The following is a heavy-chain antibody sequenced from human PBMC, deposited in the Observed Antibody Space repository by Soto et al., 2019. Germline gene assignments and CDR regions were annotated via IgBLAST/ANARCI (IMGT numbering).Heavy chain of an antibody. J-gene: IGHJ4*02. D-gene: IGHD3-9*01. CDR3: ARGGVQRYTGKTDYFDY. V-gene: IGHV4-30-4*01. Sequence: QVQLQESGPGLVKPSQTLSLICTVSGASINSDDYIRNWIRQPPGKGLEWIGSIFYSGTTYYSPSPQRPLTISIDTSKNQFSLNLNSVTAADTAVYYCARGGVQRYTGKTDYFDYWGQGTLVTVSS. CDR1: GASINSDDYI. CDR2: IFYSGTT.